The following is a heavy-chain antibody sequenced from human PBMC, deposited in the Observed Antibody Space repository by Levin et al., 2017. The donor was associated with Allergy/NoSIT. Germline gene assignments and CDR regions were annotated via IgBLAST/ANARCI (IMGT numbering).Heavy chain of an antibody. CDR3: ARDLDPYGSGRYYY. CDR2: IWYDGSNK. V-gene: IGHV3-33*01. CDR1: GFTFSSYG. J-gene: IGHJ4*02. D-gene: IGHD3-10*01. Sequence: GGSLRLSCAASGFTFSSYGMHWVRQAPGKGLEWVAVIWYDGSNKYYADSVKGRFTISRDNSKNTLYLQMNSLRAEDTAVYYCARDLDPYGSGRYYYWGQGTLVTVSS.